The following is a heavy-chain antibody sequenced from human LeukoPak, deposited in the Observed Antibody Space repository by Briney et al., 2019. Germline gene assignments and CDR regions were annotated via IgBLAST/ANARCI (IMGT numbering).Heavy chain of an antibody. CDR2: ISSSSSTI. J-gene: IGHJ3*02. CDR3: ARVDTMIVVDLDAFDI. Sequence: GGSLRLSCAASGFTFSSYSMNWVRQAPGKGLEWVSYISSSSSTIYYADSVKGRFTISRDNAKNSLYLQMNCLRAEDTAVYYCARVDTMIVVDLDAFDIWGQGTMVTVSS. D-gene: IGHD3-22*01. CDR1: GFTFSSYS. V-gene: IGHV3-48*01.